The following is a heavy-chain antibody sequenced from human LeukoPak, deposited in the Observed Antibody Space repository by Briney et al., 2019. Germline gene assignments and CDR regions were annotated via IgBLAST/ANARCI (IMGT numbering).Heavy chain of an antibody. Sequence: GGSLRLSCAASGFAFSSFGMHWVRQAPGKGLEWVAVIWYDGTNKYYADSVKGRFTISRDNSKNTLYLQMNSLRAEDTAVYYCASATVTRLFDPGGQGTLVTVSS. V-gene: IGHV3-33*01. CDR2: IWYDGTNK. D-gene: IGHD4-17*01. J-gene: IGHJ5*02. CDR3: ASATVTRLFDP. CDR1: GFAFSSFG.